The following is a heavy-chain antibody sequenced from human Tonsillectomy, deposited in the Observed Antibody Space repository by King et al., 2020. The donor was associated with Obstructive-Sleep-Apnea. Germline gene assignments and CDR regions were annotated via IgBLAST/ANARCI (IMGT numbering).Heavy chain of an antibody. D-gene: IGHD3-16*02. Sequence: QVQLVESGAEVKKPGSSVKVSCKASGGTFSSYAISWVRQAPGQGLEWMGGIIPIFGTANYAQKFQGRVTITADESTSTAYMELSSLRSEDTAVYYCARHHLISGDVDYYFWGSYHLYGIDVWGQGTTVTVSS. CDR1: GGTFSSYA. CDR3: ARHHLISGDVDYYFWGSYHLYGIDV. V-gene: IGHV1-69*01. CDR2: IIPIFGTA. J-gene: IGHJ6*02.